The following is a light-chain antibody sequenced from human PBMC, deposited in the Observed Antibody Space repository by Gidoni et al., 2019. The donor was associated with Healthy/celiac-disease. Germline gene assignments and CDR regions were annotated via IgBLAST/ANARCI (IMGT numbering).Light chain of an antibody. CDR2: DTS. CDR3: LISYSGARRVYV. J-gene: IGLJ1*01. Sequence: QAVVTQAPSLTVSPGGTVTLTCGSSTGAVTSGHYPYWFQQKPGQAPRTLIYDTSNKHSWTPSRFSGSLLGGKAALTLSGAQPEDEAEYYCLISYSGARRVYVFGTGTKVTVL. CDR1: TGAVTSGHY. V-gene: IGLV7-46*01.